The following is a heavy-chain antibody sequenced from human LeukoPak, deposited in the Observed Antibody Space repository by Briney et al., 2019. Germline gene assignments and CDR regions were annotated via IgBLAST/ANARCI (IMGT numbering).Heavy chain of an antibody. CDR1: GFTFSSYS. CDR2: ISSSSSYI. CDR3: ARDLLWFGELWYYGMDV. J-gene: IGHJ6*02. Sequence: GGSLRLSCAASGFTFSSYSMNWVRQAPGKGLEWVSSISSSSSYIYYADSVKGRFTISRDNAKNSLYLQMNSLRAEDTAVYYCARDLLWFGELWYYGMDVWGRGTTVTVSS. D-gene: IGHD3-10*01. V-gene: IGHV3-21*01.